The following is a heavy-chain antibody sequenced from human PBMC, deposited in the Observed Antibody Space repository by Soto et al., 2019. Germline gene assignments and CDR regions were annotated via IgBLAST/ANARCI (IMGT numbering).Heavy chain of an antibody. V-gene: IGHV3-23*01. CDR1: GFTFSSYA. D-gene: IGHD1-1*01. J-gene: IGHJ4*02. Sequence: EVQLLESGGGLVQPGGSLRLSCAASGFTFSSYAMSWVRQAPGRGLEWVAGISGSGGNTYYADSVKGRFTVSRDNSKNTLYLQMNSRRAEDAAVYYCAKQLNVDYWGQGTLGTVSS. CDR3: AKQLNVDY. CDR2: ISGSGGNT.